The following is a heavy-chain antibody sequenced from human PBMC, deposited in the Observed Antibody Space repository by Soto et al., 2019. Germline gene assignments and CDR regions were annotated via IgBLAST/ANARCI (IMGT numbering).Heavy chain of an antibody. D-gene: IGHD3-22*01. CDR2: INHSGST. CDR3: ARVVITTSYHWFDP. J-gene: IGHJ5*02. V-gene: IGHV4-34*01. CDR1: GGSFSGYY. Sequence: SETLSLTCAVYGGSFSGYYWSWIRQPPGKGLEWIGEINHSGSTNYNPSLKSRVTISVDTSKNQFSLKLSSVTAADTAVYYCARVVITTSYHWFDPWGQGTLVT.